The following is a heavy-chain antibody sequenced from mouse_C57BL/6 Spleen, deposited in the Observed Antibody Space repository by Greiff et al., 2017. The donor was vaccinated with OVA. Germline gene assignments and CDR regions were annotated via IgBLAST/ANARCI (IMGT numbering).Heavy chain of an antibody. V-gene: IGHV3-6*01. CDR1: GYSITSGYY. J-gene: IGHJ2*01. D-gene: IGHD4-1*01. Sequence: EVKLQESGPGLVKPSQSLSLTCSVTGYSITSGYYWNWIRQFPGNKLEWMGYISYDGSNNYNPSLKNRISITRDTPKNQFFLNLKSVTTEDTATYYCARGGAGTTVFDYWGQGTTLTVSS. CDR3: ARGGAGTTVFDY. CDR2: ISYDGSN.